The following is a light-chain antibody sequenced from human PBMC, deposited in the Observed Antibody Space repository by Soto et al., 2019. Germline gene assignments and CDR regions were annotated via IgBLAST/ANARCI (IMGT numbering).Light chain of an antibody. CDR2: GES. V-gene: IGKV3-20*01. CDR3: QQYYSSWT. CDR1: QSISSTF. Sequence: EIVLTQSPGTLSLSPGERATLSCRASQSISSTFLAWYQHKPGQAPRVLIYGESRRATGSPDRFSGSGSGTDITLTISSLEPDDFAIYYCQQYYSSWTFGQGTKVEMK. J-gene: IGKJ1*01.